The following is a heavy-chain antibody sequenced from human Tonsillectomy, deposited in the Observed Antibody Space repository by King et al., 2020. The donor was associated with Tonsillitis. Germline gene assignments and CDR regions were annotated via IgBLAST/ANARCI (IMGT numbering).Heavy chain of an antibody. Sequence: VQLVESGAEVKKSGESLKISCTGSGYSFTNYWIGWVRQMPGQGLEWMGIIYPGDSDTRYSPSFQGQVTISADKSISTAYLQWTSLKASDTAIYYCVRSDVETRWFDTWGQGTLVTVSS. CDR2: IYPGDSDT. D-gene: IGHD2-21*02. V-gene: IGHV5-51*01. J-gene: IGHJ5*02. CDR3: VRSDVETRWFDT. CDR1: GYSFTNYW.